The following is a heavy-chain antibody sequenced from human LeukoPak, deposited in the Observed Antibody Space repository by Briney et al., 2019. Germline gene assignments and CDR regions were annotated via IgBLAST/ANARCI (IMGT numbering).Heavy chain of an antibody. Sequence: SETLSLTCTVSGDSISGYYWSWIRQPPGKGLEWIGYIYTSGSTNYNPSLKSRVTISVDTSKNQFSLRLSSVTAADTAMYFCARAYSRSYSHFDDWGQGTLVTVSS. CDR1: GDSISGYY. V-gene: IGHV4-4*09. CDR3: ARAYSRSYSHFDD. D-gene: IGHD1-26*01. J-gene: IGHJ4*02. CDR2: IYTSGST.